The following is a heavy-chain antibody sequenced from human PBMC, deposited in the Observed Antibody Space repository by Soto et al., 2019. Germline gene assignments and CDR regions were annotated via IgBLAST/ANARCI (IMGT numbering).Heavy chain of an antibody. CDR3: ARLLSGYDSVYYYYGMDV. Sequence: ASVKVSCKASGYTFTSYYMHWVRQAPGQGLEWMGIINPSGGSTSYAQKFQGRVTMTRDASTSTVYMELSSLRSEDTAVYYCARLLSGYDSVYYYYGMDVWGQGTTVTVSS. CDR2: INPSGGST. V-gene: IGHV1-46*01. CDR1: GYTFTSYY. D-gene: IGHD5-12*01. J-gene: IGHJ6*02.